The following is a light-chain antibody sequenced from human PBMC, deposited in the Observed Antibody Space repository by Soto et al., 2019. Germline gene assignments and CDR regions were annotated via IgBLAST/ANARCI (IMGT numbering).Light chain of an antibody. V-gene: IGLV2-14*01. CDR1: SSDVPGYNF. Sequence: QSALTQPASVSGSPGQSITISCTGSSSDVPGYNFVSWYQQHPGKAPKLMIYHVSNRPSGISNRFSGPKSGNTASLTISGLQAEDEADYYCSSYTSSSTYVFGTGTKVTVL. J-gene: IGLJ1*01. CDR2: HVS. CDR3: SSYTSSSTYV.